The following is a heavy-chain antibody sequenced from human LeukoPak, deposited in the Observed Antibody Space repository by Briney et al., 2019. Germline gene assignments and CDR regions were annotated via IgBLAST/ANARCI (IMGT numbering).Heavy chain of an antibody. CDR3: ARHRRGYHGFDY. CDR2: ISSSSSYI. Sequence: GGSLRLSCAASGFTFSSYSMNWFRQAPGKGLEWVSSISSSSSYIYYADSVKGRFTISRDNAKNSLYLQMNSLRAEDTAVYYCARHRRGYHGFDYWGQGTLVTVSS. J-gene: IGHJ4*02. V-gene: IGHV3-21*01. D-gene: IGHD5-12*01. CDR1: GFTFSSYS.